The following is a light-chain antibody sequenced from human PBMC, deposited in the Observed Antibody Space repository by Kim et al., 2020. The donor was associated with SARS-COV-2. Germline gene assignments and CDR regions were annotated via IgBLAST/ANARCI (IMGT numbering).Light chain of an antibody. CDR2: GAS. V-gene: IGKV3-20*01. J-gene: IGKJ2*01. Sequence: EIVLTQSPGTLSLSPGERATLSCRASQSIGSGYLAWYQQKPGQAPRLLIYGASSRATGIPDRFSSSESGTDSTLTISRLEPEDFAVYYCQQYYSSPATFGQGTKLEI. CDR1: QSIGSGY. CDR3: QQYYSSPAT.